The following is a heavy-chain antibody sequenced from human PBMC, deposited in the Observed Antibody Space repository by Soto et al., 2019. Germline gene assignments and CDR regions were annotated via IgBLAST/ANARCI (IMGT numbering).Heavy chain of an antibody. CDR3: AKVRTYYYDSGRLYCDY. Sequence: PGRSLRFSCAASGFPFSSYAMSWVRQAPGKGLEWVSAISGSGGSTYYADSVKGRFTISRDNSKNTLYLQMNSLRAEDTAVYYCAKVRTYYYDSGRLYCDYWGQGTLVTVSS. V-gene: IGHV3-23*01. CDR2: ISGSGGST. J-gene: IGHJ4*02. D-gene: IGHD3-22*01. CDR1: GFPFSSYA.